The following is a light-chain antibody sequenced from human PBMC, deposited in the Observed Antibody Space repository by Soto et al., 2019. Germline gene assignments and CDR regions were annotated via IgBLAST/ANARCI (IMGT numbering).Light chain of an antibody. CDR2: GAS. Sequence: EIVLTQSPGTLSLPPGERATLSCRASQSVSSSYLAWYQQKPGQAPRLLIYGASSRATGIPDRFSGSGSGTDVTLTISRLEPGDFAVYYCQQYGSSPRTFGQGTKVEIK. CDR1: QSVSSSY. CDR3: QQYGSSPRT. V-gene: IGKV3-20*01. J-gene: IGKJ1*01.